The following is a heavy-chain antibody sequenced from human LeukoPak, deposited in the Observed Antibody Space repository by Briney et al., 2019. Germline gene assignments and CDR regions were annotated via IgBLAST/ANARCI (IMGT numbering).Heavy chain of an antibody. CDR3: ASGGDWGASYFGY. Sequence: PSETLSLTCTVSGASISSYYWSWIRQPAGKGLEWIGRGSTSGSTNYNPSLKSRVTMSVETSKNQFSLKLSSVTAADTAVYYCASGGDWGASYFGYWGQGTLVTVSS. J-gene: IGHJ4*02. CDR2: GSTSGST. D-gene: IGHD7-27*01. CDR1: GASISSYY. V-gene: IGHV4-4*07.